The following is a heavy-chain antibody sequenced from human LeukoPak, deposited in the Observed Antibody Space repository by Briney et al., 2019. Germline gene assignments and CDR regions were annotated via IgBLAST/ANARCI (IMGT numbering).Heavy chain of an antibody. CDR3: ARVGSMIGRNFDY. Sequence: GGSLRLSCAASGFTFSSYSMNWVRQAPGKGLEWVSSISSSGRTIYYADSVKGRFTISRDNAKNSLYLQMNSLRAEDTAVYYCARVGSMIGRNFDYWGQGTLVTVSS. D-gene: IGHD3-22*01. V-gene: IGHV3-48*04. CDR2: ISSSGRTI. CDR1: GFTFSSYS. J-gene: IGHJ4*02.